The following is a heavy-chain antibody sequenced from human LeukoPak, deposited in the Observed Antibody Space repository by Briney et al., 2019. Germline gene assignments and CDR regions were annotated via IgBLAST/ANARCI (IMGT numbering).Heavy chain of an antibody. D-gene: IGHD2-15*01. CDR2: IWYDGSNK. CDR1: GFTFSSYG. V-gene: IGHV3-33*01. CDR3: ARDLDVVPVGMDV. Sequence: GGSLRLSCAASGFTFSSYGMHWVRQAPGKGLEWVAVIWYDGSNKYYADSVKGRFTISRDNSKNTLYLQMNSLRAEDTAVYYCARDLDVVPVGMDVWGQGTTVTVSS. J-gene: IGHJ6*02.